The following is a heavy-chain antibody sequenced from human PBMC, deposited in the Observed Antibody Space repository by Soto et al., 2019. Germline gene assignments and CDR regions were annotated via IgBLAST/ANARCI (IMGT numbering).Heavy chain of an antibody. J-gene: IGHJ6*02. D-gene: IGHD3-10*01. CDR3: ARDAYGSGIGYYYGMDV. CDR1: GFTFSSYG. Sequence: GSLRLSCAASGFTFSSYGMHWVRQAPGKGLGWVAVIWYDGSNKYYADSVKGRFTISRDNSKNTLYLQMNSLRAEDTAVYYCARDAYGSGIGYYYGMDVWGQGTTVTVSS. V-gene: IGHV3-33*01. CDR2: IWYDGSNK.